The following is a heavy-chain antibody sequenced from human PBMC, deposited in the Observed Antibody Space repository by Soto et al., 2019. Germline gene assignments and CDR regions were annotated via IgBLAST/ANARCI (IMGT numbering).Heavy chain of an antibody. D-gene: IGHD3-3*01. CDR2: IKQDGSDK. CDR1: GFTFRSYW. Sequence: EVQLVESGGGLVQPGGSLRLSCAASGFTFRSYWMSWVRQAPGKGLEWVASIKQDGSDKYYVESVKGRFTISRDNAENSVDLLMNTLRAEDTAVYYCARDKNVYDFFGADDPFDIWGQGTMVTVSS. J-gene: IGHJ3*02. CDR3: ARDKNVYDFFGADDPFDI. V-gene: IGHV3-7*05.